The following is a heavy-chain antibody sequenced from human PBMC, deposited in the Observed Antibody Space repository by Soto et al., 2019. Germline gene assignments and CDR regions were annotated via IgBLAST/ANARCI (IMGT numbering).Heavy chain of an antibody. J-gene: IGHJ5*02. CDR1: GFTFSSYG. D-gene: IGHD2-15*01. Sequence: PGGSLRLSCAASGFTFSSYGMHWVRQAPGKGLEWVAVIWYDGSNKYYADSVKGRFTISRDNSKNTLYLQMNSLRAEDTAVYYCARDQTPYCSGGNCRRPNWFDPWGQGTLVTV. V-gene: IGHV3-33*01. CDR3: ARDQTPYCSGGNCRRPNWFDP. CDR2: IWYDGSNK.